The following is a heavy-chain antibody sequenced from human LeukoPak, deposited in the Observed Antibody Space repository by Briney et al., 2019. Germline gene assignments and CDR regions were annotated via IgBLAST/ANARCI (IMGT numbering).Heavy chain of an antibody. V-gene: IGHV3-9*01. D-gene: IGHD1-14*01. Sequence: HPGGSLRLSCAASGFTFDDYAMHWVRQAPGKGLEWVSGISWNSGSIGYADSVKGRFTISRDNAKNSLYLQMNSLRAEDTALYYCAKDIFLEPRYFDYWGQGTLVTVSS. CDR2: ISWNSGSI. CDR3: AKDIFLEPRYFDY. J-gene: IGHJ4*02. CDR1: GFTFDDYA.